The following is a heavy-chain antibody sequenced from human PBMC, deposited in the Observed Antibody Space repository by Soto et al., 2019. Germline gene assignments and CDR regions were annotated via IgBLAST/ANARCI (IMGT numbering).Heavy chain of an antibody. Sequence: GSLRLSCAASGFTFSAYAMSWVRQAPGKGLQWVSAISGGGGDTYYADSVKGRFTISRDNSKNTLYLLMHSLRAEDTAVYYCAKGGTSSGPYYYGLDVWGQGTTVTV. CDR3: AKGGTSSGPYYYGLDV. CDR1: GFTFSAYA. V-gene: IGHV3-23*01. D-gene: IGHD6-19*01. CDR2: ISGGGGDT. J-gene: IGHJ6*02.